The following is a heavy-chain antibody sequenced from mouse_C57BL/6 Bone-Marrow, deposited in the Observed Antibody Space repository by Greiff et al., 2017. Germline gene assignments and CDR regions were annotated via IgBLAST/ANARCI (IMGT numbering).Heavy chain of an antibody. Sequence: EVKLVESGGGLVQPGGSLKLSCAASGFTFSDYYMYWVRQTPEKRLEWVAYISNGGGSTYYPDTVKGRFTISRDNAKNTLYLQMSRLKSEDTAMYYCASFYYDYDRGAMDYWGQGTSVTVSS. CDR3: ASFYYDYDRGAMDY. CDR2: ISNGGGST. CDR1: GFTFSDYY. J-gene: IGHJ4*01. V-gene: IGHV5-12*01. D-gene: IGHD2-4*01.